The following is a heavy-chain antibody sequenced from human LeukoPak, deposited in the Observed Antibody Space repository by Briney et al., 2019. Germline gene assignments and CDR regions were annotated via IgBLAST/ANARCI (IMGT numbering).Heavy chain of an antibody. D-gene: IGHD6-19*01. CDR1: GFTFISYS. CDR3: ARDLGIAVPRSIDY. J-gene: IGHJ4*02. CDR2: ISSGSSYI. Sequence: SGGSLRLSCAASGFTFISYSMNWVRQAPGKGLEWVSSISSGSSYIYYADSLKGRFTISRDNAKNSLYLQMNSLRAEDTAVYYCARDLGIAVPRSIDYWGQGTLVTVSS. V-gene: IGHV3-21*01.